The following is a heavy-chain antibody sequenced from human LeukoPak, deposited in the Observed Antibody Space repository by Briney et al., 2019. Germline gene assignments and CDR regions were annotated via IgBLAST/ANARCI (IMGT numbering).Heavy chain of an antibody. D-gene: IGHD2-2*01. Sequence: GGSLRLSCAASGFTFNTYAMSWVRQAPGKGLEWVSVISGSGGSTYYADSAKGRFTISRDNSKNTLYLQMNSLRAEDTAVYYCAKLGCTGTTCYANYWGQGAPVTGSS. CDR2: ISGSGGST. CDR3: AKLGCTGTTCYANY. CDR1: GFTFNTYA. J-gene: IGHJ4*02. V-gene: IGHV3-23*01.